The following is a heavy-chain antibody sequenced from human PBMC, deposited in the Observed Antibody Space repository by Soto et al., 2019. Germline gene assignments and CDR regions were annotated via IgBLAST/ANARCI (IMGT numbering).Heavy chain of an antibody. V-gene: IGHV3-30-3*01. CDR3: ARDGYNRGGFDY. Sequence: QVQLVESGGSVVPPGGSLRVSCVASGFTFSSYNMHWVRQAPGEGLEWVAVISFDGANKFYADSVKGRFTISRDISRDTLYLQMSSLRDEDTAIYYCARDGYNRGGFDYWGQGTLVTVSS. J-gene: IGHJ4*02. CDR1: GFTFSSYN. D-gene: IGHD3-10*01. CDR2: ISFDGANK.